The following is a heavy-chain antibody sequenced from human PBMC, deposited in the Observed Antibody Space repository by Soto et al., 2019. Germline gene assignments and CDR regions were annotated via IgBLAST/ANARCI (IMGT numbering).Heavy chain of an antibody. J-gene: IGHJ4*02. CDR2: INYNGNT. CDR3: ARVGDSIEVPGRIQYFDH. Sequence: QVQLRESGPGLVKPSETLSLTCIVSGGAISNYFWSWIRQPPGKGPEWLGYINYNGNTNYNPSLKNRATMSIDTSKREFSLKLRSVTATDTAVYFCARVGDSIEVPGRIQYFDHWGQGTLVTVSS. V-gene: IGHV4-59*01. D-gene: IGHD3-10*01. CDR1: GGAISNYF.